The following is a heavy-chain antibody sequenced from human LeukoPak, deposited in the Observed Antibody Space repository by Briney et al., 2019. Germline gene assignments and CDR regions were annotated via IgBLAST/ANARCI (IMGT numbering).Heavy chain of an antibody. CDR1: GCTFSSYA. Sequence: SVNVSCKASGCTFSSYAIRGVRQAPGQGLEWMGGIIPIFGTENYAQKFQGRVTITADESTSKAYMELSSLRAEDTAVYYCARESSFFNSSGWYEAPDYWGQGTLVTVSS. J-gene: IGHJ4*02. D-gene: IGHD6-19*01. V-gene: IGHV1-69*13. CDR2: IIPIFGTE. CDR3: ARESSFFNSSGWYEAPDY.